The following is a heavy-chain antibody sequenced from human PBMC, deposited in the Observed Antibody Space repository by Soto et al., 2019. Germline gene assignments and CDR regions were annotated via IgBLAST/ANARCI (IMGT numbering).Heavy chain of an antibody. J-gene: IGHJ3*02. V-gene: IGHV5-10-1*01. CDR3: ARRRYYESSGRSGAFDI. Sequence: PGESLKISCKGSGYSCTSYSISWVRQMPGKGLEWMGRIDRDGSDTQYIRSFQGHVTISADEYSSTDYLQWSSLKASDTAMYYCARRRYYESSGRSGAFDIWGQGTMVTVSS. CDR1: GYSCTSYS. D-gene: IGHD3-22*01. CDR2: IDRDGSDT.